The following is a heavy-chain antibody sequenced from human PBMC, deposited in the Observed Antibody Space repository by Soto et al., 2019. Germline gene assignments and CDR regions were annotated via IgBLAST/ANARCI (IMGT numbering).Heavy chain of an antibody. CDR2: ISGSGGST. CDR1: GFTFSSYA. J-gene: IGHJ4*02. V-gene: IGHV3-23*01. Sequence: EVQLLESGGGLVQPGGSLRLSCAASGFTFSSYAMSWVRQAPGKGLEWVSAISGSGGSTYYADSVKGRFTISRDNXXNTLYLQMNSLRAEDTAVYYCAKDSSLAVAGFFDYWGQGTLVTVSS. D-gene: IGHD6-19*01. CDR3: AKDSSLAVAGFFDY.